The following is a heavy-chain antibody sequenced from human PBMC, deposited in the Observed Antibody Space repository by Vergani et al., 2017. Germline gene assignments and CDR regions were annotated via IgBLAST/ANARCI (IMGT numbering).Heavy chain of an antibody. CDR3: VKDAGSYENFFDS. J-gene: IGHJ4*02. Sequence: EVQLLESGGGLVQPGGSLRLSCIASGFTFSRSAMSWVRQAPGKGLEWVSVISGSGGSTNYADSVKGRFTISRDNSRDTLSLQMNSLRPEDTSTYYCVKDAGSYENFFDSWGQGTLVTVSS. D-gene: IGHD1-26*01. CDR2: ISGSGGST. CDR1: GFTFSRSA. V-gene: IGHV3-23*01.